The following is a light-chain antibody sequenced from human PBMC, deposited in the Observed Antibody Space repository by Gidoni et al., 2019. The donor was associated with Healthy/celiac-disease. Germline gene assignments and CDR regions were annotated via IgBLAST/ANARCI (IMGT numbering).Light chain of an antibody. CDR3: QQYNNWPGALT. V-gene: IGKV3D-15*03. Sequence: EIVMTQSQATLSVPPGERATLSCRASQSVSSNLAWYQQKPGQAPRLLIYGASIRATGIPARFSGSGSGTEFTLTISILQSEDFAVYYCQQYNNWPGALTFGGGTKVEIK. J-gene: IGKJ4*01. CDR2: GAS. CDR1: QSVSSN.